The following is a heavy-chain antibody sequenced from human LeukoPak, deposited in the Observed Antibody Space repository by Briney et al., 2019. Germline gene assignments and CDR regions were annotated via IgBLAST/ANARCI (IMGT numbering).Heavy chain of an antibody. CDR1: GFIFSSYW. J-gene: IGHJ4*02. V-gene: IGHV3-74*01. D-gene: IGHD5-24*01. CDR2: INSDGSNT. Sequence: GGSLRLSCAASGFIFSSYWMYWVRQAPGKGLVWVAHINSDGSNTNYADSVKGRFTISRDNAENKVYLQMNSLRAEDTAVYYCARMRWLQPSIDYWGQGTLVTVSS. CDR3: ARMRWLQPSIDY.